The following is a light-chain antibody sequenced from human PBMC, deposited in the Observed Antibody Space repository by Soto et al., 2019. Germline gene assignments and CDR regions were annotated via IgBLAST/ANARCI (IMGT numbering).Light chain of an antibody. CDR2: AAS. CDR3: QQLNSYPL. CDR1: QGISSY. V-gene: IGKV1-9*01. J-gene: IGKJ3*01. Sequence: DIQLTQSPSFLSASVGDRVTITCRASQGISSYLAWYQQKPGKAPKLLIYAASTLQSGVPSRFSGSGSGTEFTLTISSLQPEELATYYCQQLNSYPLFGPGTKVDIK.